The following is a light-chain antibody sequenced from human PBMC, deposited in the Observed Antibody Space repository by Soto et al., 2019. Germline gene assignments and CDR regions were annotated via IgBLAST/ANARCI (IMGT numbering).Light chain of an antibody. V-gene: IGLV2-23*02. CDR3: CSYAGSSTVL. CDR1: SSDVGTNNL. CDR2: EVN. Sequence: QSVLTQPASVSGSPGQSITISCTGTSSDVGTNNLVSWYQHHPGKAPKLILYEVNKRPSGVSNRFSGSKSGNMASLTISGLQAEDESYFYCCSYAGSSTVLFGGGTKLTVL. J-gene: IGLJ2*01.